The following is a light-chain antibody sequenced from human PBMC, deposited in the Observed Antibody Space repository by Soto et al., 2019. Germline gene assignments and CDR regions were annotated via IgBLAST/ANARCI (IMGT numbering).Light chain of an antibody. V-gene: IGKV3-20*01. CDR3: QQYGSSSWT. CDR1: QSISSSY. Sequence: EIVLTQSPGTLSLSPGERATLSCRASQSISSSYLAWYQQKPGQAPRLLIYGASRRATGIPDRFSGSGSGTDFTLTISRLEPEDFAVYYCQQYGSSSWTFGQGTKVETK. CDR2: GAS. J-gene: IGKJ1*01.